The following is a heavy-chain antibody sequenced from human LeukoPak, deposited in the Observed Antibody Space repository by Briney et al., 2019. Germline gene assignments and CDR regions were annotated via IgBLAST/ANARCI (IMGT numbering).Heavy chain of an antibody. CDR1: GFTFSNAW. CDR2: IKSKTDGGTT. D-gene: IGHD3-10*01. Sequence: GGTLRLSCSASGFTFSNAWWRWVRQAPEKRLAWVGRIKSKTDGGTTDYAAPVKGRFTISRDDSKNTLYLQMNSLKTEDKAVYYCTTAAIWFEDYWGQGTLVTVSS. J-gene: IGHJ4*02. CDR3: TTAAIWFEDY. V-gene: IGHV3-15*01.